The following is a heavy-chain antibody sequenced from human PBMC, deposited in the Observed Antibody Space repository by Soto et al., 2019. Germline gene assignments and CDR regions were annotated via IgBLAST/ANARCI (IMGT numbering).Heavy chain of an antibody. J-gene: IGHJ6*02. V-gene: IGHV3-15*07. CDR1: GFTFSNAW. D-gene: IGHD3-3*01. Sequence: PGGSLRLSCAASGFTFSNAWMNWVRQAPGKGLEWVGRIKSKTDGGTTDYAAPVKGRFTISRDDSKNTLYLQMNSLKTEDTAVYYCTTLSITIFGVVLMDVSGQGTTVTVSS. CDR2: IKSKTDGGTT. CDR3: TTLSITIFGVVLMDV.